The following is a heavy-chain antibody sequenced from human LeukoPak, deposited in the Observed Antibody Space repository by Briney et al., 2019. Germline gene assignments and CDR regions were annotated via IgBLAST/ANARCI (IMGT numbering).Heavy chain of an antibody. CDR1: GFTSSSYW. CDR3: ARSYSSRSFYYMDV. D-gene: IGHD6-13*01. Sequence: GGSLRLSCAASGFTSSSYWMSWVRQAPGKGLEWVANIKQDGSEKYYVDSVKGRFTISRDNAKNSLYLQMTSLRAEDTALYYCARSYSSRSFYYMDVWGKGTTVTVS. J-gene: IGHJ6*03. V-gene: IGHV3-7*03. CDR2: IKQDGSEK.